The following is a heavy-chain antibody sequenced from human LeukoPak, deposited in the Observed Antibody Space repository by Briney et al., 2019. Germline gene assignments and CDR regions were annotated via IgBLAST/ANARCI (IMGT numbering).Heavy chain of an antibody. Sequence: GGSLRLSCAASGFTFSSYNMNWVRQAPGKGLEWVSYISSSSSTIYYADSVKGRFTISRDNVKNSLYLQMNSLRAEDTAVYFCAREILAPGKTHDYWGQGTLVTVSS. CDR3: AREILAPGKTHDY. CDR2: ISSSSSTI. CDR1: GFTFSSYN. J-gene: IGHJ4*02. V-gene: IGHV3-48*01.